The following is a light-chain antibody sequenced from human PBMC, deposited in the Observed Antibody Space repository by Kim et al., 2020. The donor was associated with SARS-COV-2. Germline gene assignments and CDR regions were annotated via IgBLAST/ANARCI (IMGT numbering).Light chain of an antibody. CDR2: HNS. CDR1: NIGSKS. CDR3: QVWDSDSDHVV. Sequence: SYELTQPPSVSVAPGKTARITCGGNNIGSKSVHWYQQRPGQAPVLVVYHNSDRPSGVPERFSDSNSGNTATLTISRVEAGDEADYYCQVWDSDSDHVVFGGGTQLTVL. V-gene: IGLV3-21*03. J-gene: IGLJ2*01.